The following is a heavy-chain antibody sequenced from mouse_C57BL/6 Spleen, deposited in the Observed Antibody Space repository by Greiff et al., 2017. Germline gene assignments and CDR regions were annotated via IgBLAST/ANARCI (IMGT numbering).Heavy chain of an antibody. CDR2: INPSSGYT. D-gene: IGHD1-1*01. CDR3: AREGTTVVAKGYAMDY. Sequence: QVQLQESGAELAKPGASVKLSCKASGYTFTSYWMHWVKQRPGRGLEWIGYINPSSGYTKYNQKFKDKATLTADKPSSTAYMQLSSLTYEDSAVYYCAREGTTVVAKGYAMDYWGQGTSVTVSS. V-gene: IGHV1-7*01. J-gene: IGHJ4*01. CDR1: GYTFTSYW.